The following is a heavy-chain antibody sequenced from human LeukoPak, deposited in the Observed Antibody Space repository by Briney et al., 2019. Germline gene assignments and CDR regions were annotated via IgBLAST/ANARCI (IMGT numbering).Heavy chain of an antibody. J-gene: IGHJ4*02. CDR1: GYTFTSYG. Sequence: ASVTVSCKASGYTFTSYGISWGRQAPGQGLEWMGWISAYNGNTNYAQKLQGRVTITTDTSTSTAYMELRSLRSDDTAVYYCATHYGSGSYYSNWGQGTLVTVSS. D-gene: IGHD3-10*01. CDR3: ATHYGSGSYYSN. CDR2: ISAYNGNT. V-gene: IGHV1-18*01.